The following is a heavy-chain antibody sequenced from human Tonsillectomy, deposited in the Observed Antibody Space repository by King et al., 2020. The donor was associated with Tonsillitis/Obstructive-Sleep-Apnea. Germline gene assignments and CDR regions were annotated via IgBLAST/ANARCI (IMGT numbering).Heavy chain of an antibody. Sequence: QLVQSGAEVKKPGASVKVSCTVSGYTLTELSMHWVRQAPGKGLAWMGGFDPEDGETLYAQKFQGRVTMTEDTSTDTAYMELSSLRSEDTAVYYCATGDYDLVRSSRAFDIWGQGTMVTVSS. CDR3: ATGDYDLVRSSRAFDI. CDR2: FDPEDGET. D-gene: IGHD3-3*01. J-gene: IGHJ3*02. V-gene: IGHV1-24*01. CDR1: GYTLTELS.